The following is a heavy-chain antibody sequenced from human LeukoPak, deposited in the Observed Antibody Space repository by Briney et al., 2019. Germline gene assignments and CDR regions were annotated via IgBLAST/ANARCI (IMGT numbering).Heavy chain of an antibody. V-gene: IGHV3-53*01. CDR2: IYSGGST. D-gene: IGHD3-22*01. CDR1: GFTFSTYS. CDR3: ARDIKRYYYDSSGSDY. Sequence: GGSLRLSCAASGFTFSTYSMHWVRQAPGKGLEWVSVIYSGGSTYYADSVKGRFTISRDNSKNTLYLQMNSLRAEDTAVYYCARDIKRYYYDSSGSDYWGQGTLVTVSS. J-gene: IGHJ4*02.